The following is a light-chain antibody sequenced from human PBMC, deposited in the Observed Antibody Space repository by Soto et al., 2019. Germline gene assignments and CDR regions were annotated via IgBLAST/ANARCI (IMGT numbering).Light chain of an antibody. V-gene: IGKV3-20*01. CDR2: GTS. Sequence: EIVLTQSPGTLSLSPGERATLSCRASQSVSSSYLAWYQQKPGQAPRLLIYGTSSRATGIPDRFSGYGSGKDFSLTISRLEPEDFALYYCQHYGRSPGPFGGGTKVEIK. J-gene: IGKJ4*01. CDR3: QHYGRSPGP. CDR1: QSVSSSY.